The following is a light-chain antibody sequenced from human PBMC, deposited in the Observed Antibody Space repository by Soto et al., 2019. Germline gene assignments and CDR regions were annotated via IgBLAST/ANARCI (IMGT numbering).Light chain of an antibody. CDR2: EVS. Sequence: QSALTQPASVSGSPGQSITISCTAITSDFGGYNYVSWYQHLPGKAPKLVIFEVSNRPSGVPTRFSGSKSGNTASLTISGLQAEDEADYYCSAYTTSSTLIICGGGTKLTVL. J-gene: IGLJ2*01. CDR3: SAYTTSSTLII. V-gene: IGLV2-14*01. CDR1: TSDFGGYNY.